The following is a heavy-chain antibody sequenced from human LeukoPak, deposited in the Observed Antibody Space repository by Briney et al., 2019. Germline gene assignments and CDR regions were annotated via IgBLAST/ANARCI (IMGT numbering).Heavy chain of an antibody. D-gene: IGHD1-1*01. CDR1: GFTFESYS. CDR2: IKHDGSET. Sequence: SGRSLRLSCTASGFTFESYSMTWVRQAPGKGLEWVANIKHDGSETYYVDSVRGRFSVSRDNAKNSVYLQMNSLRAEDTGVYFCARHNWYQFDYWGQGTLVTASS. CDR3: ARHNWYQFDY. V-gene: IGHV3-7*01. J-gene: IGHJ4*02.